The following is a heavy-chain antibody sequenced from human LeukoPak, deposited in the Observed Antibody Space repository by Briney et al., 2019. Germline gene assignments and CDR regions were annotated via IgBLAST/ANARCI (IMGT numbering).Heavy chain of an antibody. CDR1: GGSISSSSYY. Sequence: SETLSLTCTVSGGSISSSSYYWGWIRQPPGKGLEWIGSIYYSGSTYYNPSLKSRVTISVGTSKNQFSLKLSSVTAADTAVYYCAREKAPDYYDSSGYSPLDYWGQGTLVTVSS. J-gene: IGHJ4*02. V-gene: IGHV4-39*07. D-gene: IGHD3-22*01. CDR3: AREKAPDYYDSSGYSPLDY. CDR2: IYYSGST.